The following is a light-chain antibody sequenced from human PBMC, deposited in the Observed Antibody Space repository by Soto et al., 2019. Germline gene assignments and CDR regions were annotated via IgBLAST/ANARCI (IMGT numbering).Light chain of an antibody. J-gene: IGKJ1*01. Sequence: EIVLTQSHPTLSVSLGDRVIIXCTTSQSVNYNFAWYQQTPDQAPSLLIYASSKRATGIPDRLSGSASGTDFTLTISRLEPEDFAVYYCQQYGSSPRTFGQGTKVDI. CDR3: QQYGSSPRT. CDR2: ASS. CDR1: QSVNYN. V-gene: IGKV3-20*01.